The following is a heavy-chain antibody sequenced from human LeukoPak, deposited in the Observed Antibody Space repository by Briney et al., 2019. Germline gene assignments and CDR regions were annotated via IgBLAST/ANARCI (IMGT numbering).Heavy chain of an antibody. Sequence: GESLKISCKGSGYSFTSYWIGWVRQMPGKGLEWMGIIYPGDSDTRYSPSFQGQVTISADKSISTAYLQWSSLKASDTAMYYCARHKGDYGNPYYYYMDVWGKGTTVTVSS. D-gene: IGHD4-17*01. CDR2: IYPGDSDT. CDR1: GYSFTSYW. V-gene: IGHV5-51*01. J-gene: IGHJ6*03. CDR3: ARHKGDYGNPYYYYMDV.